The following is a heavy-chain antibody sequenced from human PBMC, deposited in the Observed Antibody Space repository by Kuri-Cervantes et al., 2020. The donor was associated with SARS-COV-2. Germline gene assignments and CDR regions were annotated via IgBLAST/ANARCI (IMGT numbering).Heavy chain of an antibody. CDR1: GFTFSGHW. D-gene: IGHD3-16*01. J-gene: IGHJ4*02. CDR3: TTQSGGGGFDY. Sequence: GESLKISCAASGFTFSGHWIHWVRQAPGKGLVWVSRINPDGSYTNNADSVKGRFTLSRDNAKNMLFLQMNSLRAEDTAVYYCTTQSGGGGFDYWGQGTLVTVSS. V-gene: IGHV3-74*01. CDR2: INPDGSYT.